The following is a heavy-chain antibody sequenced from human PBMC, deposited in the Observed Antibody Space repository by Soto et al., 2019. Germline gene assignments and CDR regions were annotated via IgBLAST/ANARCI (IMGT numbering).Heavy chain of an antibody. CDR2: VTVTGGST. V-gene: IGHV3-23*01. CDR1: TMSFNTYG. D-gene: IGHD3-3*01. J-gene: IGHJ6*02. Sequence: PGGSLRLSCAASTMSFNTYGVTWVRQAPGKGLEWVSTVTVTGGSTYYADSVKGRFTISRDNSKNTLYLQMNSLRAEDTAVYYCAKALRFLEWLLPYYYYGMDVWGQGTTVTVSS. CDR3: AKALRFLEWLLPYYYYGMDV.